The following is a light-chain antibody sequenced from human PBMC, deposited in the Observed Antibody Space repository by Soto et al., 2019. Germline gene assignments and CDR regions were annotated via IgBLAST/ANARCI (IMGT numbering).Light chain of an antibody. V-gene: IGKV3D-15*01. CDR2: SAS. CDR1: QSVSRD. CDR3: QQYNNWLT. J-gene: IGKJ4*01. Sequence: EIVMTQSPATLSVSPGERATLSCTASQSVSRDLAWYQQKFGQAPRLLIYSASTRATGIPARFSGSGSGTEFTLTISSLQSEDFAMYYCQQYNNWLTFGGGTKVEIQ.